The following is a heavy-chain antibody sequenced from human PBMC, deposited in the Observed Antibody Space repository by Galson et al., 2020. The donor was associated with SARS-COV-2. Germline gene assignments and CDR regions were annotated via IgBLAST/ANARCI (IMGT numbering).Heavy chain of an antibody. CDR1: GFTVSSNY. J-gene: IGHJ3*02. D-gene: IGHD5-18*01. CDR2: IYSGGST. CDR3: VGYSYGPNPWGIDAFDI. Sequence: SCAASGFTVSSNYMSWVRQAPGKGLEWVSVIYSGGSTYYADSVKGRFTISRDNSKNTLYLQMNSLRAEDTAVYYCVGYSYGPNPWGIDAFDIWGQGTMVTVSS. V-gene: IGHV3-53*01.